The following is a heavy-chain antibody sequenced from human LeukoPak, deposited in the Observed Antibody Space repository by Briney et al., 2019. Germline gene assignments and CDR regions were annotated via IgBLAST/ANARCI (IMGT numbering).Heavy chain of an antibody. J-gene: IGHJ4*02. CDR2: IYIGGST. D-gene: IGHD1-26*01. CDR3: AQDRAWGSYAY. CDR1: GFTVSSNY. V-gene: IGHV3-53*01. Sequence: GGSLRLSCAVSGFTVSSNYMSWVRQAPAKGLEWVSVIYIGGSTYYADSVKGRFTISRDNSKNTLYLQMNSLRAEDTAVYYCAQDRAWGSYAYWGRGALVTVSS.